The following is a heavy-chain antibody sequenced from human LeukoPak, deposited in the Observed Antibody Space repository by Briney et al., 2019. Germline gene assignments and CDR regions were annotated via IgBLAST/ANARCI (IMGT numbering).Heavy chain of an antibody. J-gene: IGHJ4*02. V-gene: IGHV3-20*04. CDR1: GFTFYDYG. CDR3: ARDSSLVRGVIRGAFDY. CDR2: INWNGGST. D-gene: IGHD3-10*01. Sequence: GGSLRLSCAASGFTFYDYGMSWVRQAPGKGLEWVSGINWNGGSTGYADSVKGRFTISRDNAKNSLYLQMNSLRAEDTALYYCARDSSLVRGVIRGAFDYWGQGTLVTVSS.